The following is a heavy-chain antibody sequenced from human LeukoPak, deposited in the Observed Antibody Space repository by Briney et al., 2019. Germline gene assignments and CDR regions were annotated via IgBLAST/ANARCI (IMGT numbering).Heavy chain of an antibody. D-gene: IGHD1-7*01. CDR2: INPNSGGT. J-gene: IGHJ6*03. V-gene: IGHV1-2*02. Sequence: GASVKVSCKASGYTFTGYYMHWVRQAPGQGLEWMGWINPNSGGTNYAQKFQGRVTMTRDTSISTAYMELSSLRSDDPAVYYCSKNEIAGTTDYYYKHAWGKGTTVTVSS. CDR1: GYTFTGYY. CDR3: SKNEIAGTTDYYYKHA.